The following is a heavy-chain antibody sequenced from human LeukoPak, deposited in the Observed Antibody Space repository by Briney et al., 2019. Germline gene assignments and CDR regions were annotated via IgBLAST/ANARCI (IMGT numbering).Heavy chain of an antibody. CDR1: GGSISSGGYS. D-gene: IGHD4-17*01. Sequence: SQTLSLTCAVSGGSISSGGYSWSWIRQPPGKGLEWIGYIYHSGSTYYNPSLKSRVTISVDRSKNQFSLKLSSVTAADTAVYYCARGDGPRYYYYYGMDVWGQGTTVTVSS. CDR2: IYHSGST. J-gene: IGHJ6*02. CDR3: ARGDGPRYYYYYGMDV. V-gene: IGHV4-30-2*01.